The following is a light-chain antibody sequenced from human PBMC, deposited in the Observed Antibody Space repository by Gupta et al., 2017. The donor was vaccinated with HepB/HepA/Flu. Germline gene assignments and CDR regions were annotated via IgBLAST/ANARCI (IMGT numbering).Light chain of an antibody. V-gene: IGKV1-33*01. J-gene: IGKJ5*01. Sequence: DIQMTQSPSPLSASVGDRVTITCQASQDISNYLNWYQQKPGKAPKLLIYDTSNLQKGVPSRFSGSGFGTDFTLTISSLQPEDFATYYCQQGDNLPITFGQGTQMEIK. CDR2: DTS. CDR3: QQGDNLPIT. CDR1: QDISNY.